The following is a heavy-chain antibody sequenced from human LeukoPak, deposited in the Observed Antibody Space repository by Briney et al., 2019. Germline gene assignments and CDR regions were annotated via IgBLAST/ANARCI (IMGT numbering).Heavy chain of an antibody. CDR3: ARDWGIAVEDYAFDI. CDR2: IIPIFGTA. V-gene: IGHV1-69*13. Sequence: APVKVSCKASGGTFSSYAISWVRQAPGQGLEWMGGIIPIFGTANYAQKFQGRVTITADESTSTAYMELSSLRSEDTAVYYCARDWGIAVEDYAFDIWGQGTMVTVSS. J-gene: IGHJ3*02. D-gene: IGHD6-19*01. CDR1: GGTFSSYA.